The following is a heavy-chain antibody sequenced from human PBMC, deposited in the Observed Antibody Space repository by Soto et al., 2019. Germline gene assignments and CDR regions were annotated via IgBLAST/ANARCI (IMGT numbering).Heavy chain of an antibody. CDR1: GFSLSTRGMC. CDR2: IDWDDDK. J-gene: IGHJ4*02. D-gene: IGHD4-17*01. Sequence: SGPTLVKPTQTLTLTCTFSGFSLSTRGMCVSWIRQPPGKALEWLARIDWDDDKYYSTSLKTRLTISKDTSKNQVVLTMTNMDAVATATYYCARCPGPAYGYGDYESDNWGQGTLVTVSS. CDR3: ARCPGPAYGYGDYESDN. V-gene: IGHV2-70*11.